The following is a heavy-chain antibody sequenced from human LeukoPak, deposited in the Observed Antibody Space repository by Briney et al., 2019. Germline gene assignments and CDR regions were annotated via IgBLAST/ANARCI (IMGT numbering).Heavy chain of an antibody. CDR3: ARPDYDYWTGSLGGHYMDV. J-gene: IGHJ6*03. D-gene: IGHD3-3*01. CDR1: GFTFSSYA. V-gene: IGHV3-21*01. CDR2: ISGSSKHV. Sequence: GGSLRLSCAASGFTFSSYAMSWVRQAPGKGLEWVSSISGSSKHVYYGDLVKGRFTISRDNARNSLYLQTDSLRAEDTAVYYCARPDYDYWTGSLGGHYMDVWGKGTTVTVSS.